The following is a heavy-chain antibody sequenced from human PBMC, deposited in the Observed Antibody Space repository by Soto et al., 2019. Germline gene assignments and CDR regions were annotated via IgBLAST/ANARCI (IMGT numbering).Heavy chain of an antibody. D-gene: IGHD3-10*01. CDR3: ASGYVGELNITDYIDV. Sequence: QVQLVQSGAEVKKPGASVKVSCKASGYTFTGYYMHWVRQAPGQGLEWMGWINPNSGGTNYAQKFQGWVTMTRDTSISTAYMELSRLRSDDTAVYYCASGYVGELNITDYIDVCGKGTTVTVSS. CDR2: INPNSGGT. CDR1: GYTFTGYY. J-gene: IGHJ6*03. V-gene: IGHV1-2*04.